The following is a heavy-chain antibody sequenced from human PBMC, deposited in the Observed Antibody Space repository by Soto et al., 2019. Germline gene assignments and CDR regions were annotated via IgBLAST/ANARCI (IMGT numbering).Heavy chain of an antibody. Sequence: GASVKVSCKASGYSFTDYHIHWVRQAPGQGPEWLGRINPKSGGTSTAQKFQGWVTMTTDTSISTASMELTRLTSDDTAIYYCARGDSTDCSNGVCSFFYNHDMDVWGQGTTVNVSS. V-gene: IGHV1-2*04. CDR1: GYSFTDYH. J-gene: IGHJ6*02. D-gene: IGHD2-8*01. CDR2: INPKSGGT. CDR3: ARGDSTDCSNGVCSFFYNHDMDV.